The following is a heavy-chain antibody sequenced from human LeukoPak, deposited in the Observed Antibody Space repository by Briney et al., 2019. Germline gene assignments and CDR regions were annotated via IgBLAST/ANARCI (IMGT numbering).Heavy chain of an antibody. D-gene: IGHD2-21*02. CDR2: IKSKTDDGTT. V-gene: IGHV3-15*01. J-gene: IGHJ1*01. CDR3: TTAMVVTAILYFQH. Sequence: GGSLRLSCAASGFTFSDACMSWVRQAPGKGLEWVGRIKSKTDDGTTDYAAPVKGRFTISRDDSKNTLYLQMNSLKTEDTAVYYCTTAMVVTAILYFQHWGQGTLVTVSS. CDR1: GFTFSDAC.